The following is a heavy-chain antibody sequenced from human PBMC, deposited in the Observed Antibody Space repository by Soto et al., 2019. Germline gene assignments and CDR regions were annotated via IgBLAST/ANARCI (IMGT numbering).Heavy chain of an antibody. CDR2: IYRTGST. CDR1: GGSFTSNNW. V-gene: IGHV4-4*02. Sequence: SETLSLTCAVSGGSFTSNNWWTWVRQPPGQGLEWIGEIYRTGSTNYNPSLKSRVTISLDKSENQFSLKVTSLTAADTAVYYCASRDAGTSVDYWGQGTLVTVSS. D-gene: IGHD1-7*01. J-gene: IGHJ4*02. CDR3: ASRDAGTSVDY.